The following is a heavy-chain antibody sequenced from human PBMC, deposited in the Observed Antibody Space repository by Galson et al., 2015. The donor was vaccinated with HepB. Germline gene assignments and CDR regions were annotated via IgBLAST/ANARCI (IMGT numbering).Heavy chain of an antibody. CDR1: GFTFSNHA. V-gene: IGHV3-30*04. D-gene: IGHD5-12*01. J-gene: IGHJ4*02. Sequence: SLRLSCAASGFTFSNHAIHWVRQAPGKGLEWVAVKSDDGDKEYYADSVRGRFTISRDNSRNTVHLQMSSLKLEDTAVYFCARDILPTIQGYSDYWGQGTLVTVSS. CDR3: ARDILPTIQGYSDY. CDR2: KSDDGDKE.